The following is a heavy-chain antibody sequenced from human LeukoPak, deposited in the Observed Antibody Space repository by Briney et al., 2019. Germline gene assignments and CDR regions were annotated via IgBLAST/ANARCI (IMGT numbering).Heavy chain of an antibody. V-gene: IGHV1-8*01. D-gene: IGHD6-19*01. J-gene: IGHJ6*02. Sequence: GASVKVSCEASGYTFTSYDINWVREATGQGLEWMGWMNPNSGNTGYAQKFQGRVTMTRTNSITTTYIELSSLRSEDTAVYYSARGLGSGWLDYYYGMDVWGQGTTVTVSS. CDR2: MNPNSGNT. CDR3: ARGLGSGWLDYYYGMDV. CDR1: GYTFTSYD.